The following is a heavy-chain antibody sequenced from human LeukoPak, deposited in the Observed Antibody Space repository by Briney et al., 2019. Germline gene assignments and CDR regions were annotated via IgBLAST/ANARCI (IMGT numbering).Heavy chain of an antibody. Sequence: SETLSLTCTVSGDSISGGDYYWSWIRQPSGKGLEWIGRIYISGSTNYNPSLKSRVTISLDTSKNQFSLKLSSVTAADTAVYYCAREGGYGSGTGLGYWGQGTLVTVSS. CDR2: IYISGST. J-gene: IGHJ4*02. CDR3: AREGGYGSGTGLGY. D-gene: IGHD3-10*01. V-gene: IGHV4-61*02. CDR1: GDSISGGDYY.